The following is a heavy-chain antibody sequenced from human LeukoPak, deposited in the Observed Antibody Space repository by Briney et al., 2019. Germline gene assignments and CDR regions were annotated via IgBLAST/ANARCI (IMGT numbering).Heavy chain of an antibody. V-gene: IGHV3-66*01. D-gene: IGHD5-18*01. J-gene: IGHJ4*02. CDR1: GFTVSSNY. CDR3: ARINVDTAIY. CDR2: IYSGGST. Sequence: PGGSLRLSCAASGFTVSSNYMSWVRQAPGKGLEWVSVIYSGGSTYYADSVKDRFTISRDNSKNTLYLQMNSLRAEDTAVYYCARINVDTAIYWGQGTLVTVSS.